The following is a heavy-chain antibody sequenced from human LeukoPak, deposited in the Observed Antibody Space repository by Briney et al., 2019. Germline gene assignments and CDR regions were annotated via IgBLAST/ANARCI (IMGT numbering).Heavy chain of an antibody. D-gene: IGHD5-24*01. J-gene: IGHJ5*02. CDR3: ARDRDGYIRASPQAGLP. V-gene: IGHV1-69*13. CDR2: IIPIFGTA. Sequence: SVKVSCKASGGTFSSYAISWVRHAPGQGLEWMGGIIPIFGTANYAQKFQGRVTITADESTSTAYMELSSLRSEDTAMYYCARDRDGYIRASPQAGLPWSQGTLVTVSS. CDR1: GGTFSSYA.